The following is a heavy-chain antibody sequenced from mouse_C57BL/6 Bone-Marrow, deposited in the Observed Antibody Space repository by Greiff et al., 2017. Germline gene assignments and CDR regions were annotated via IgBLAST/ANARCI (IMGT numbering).Heavy chain of an antibody. Sequence: QVQLQQPGAELVKPGASVKLSCKASGYTFTSYWMQWVKQRPGQGLEWIGEIDPSDSYTNYNQKFKGKATLTVDTSSSTAYMQLSSLTSEDSAVYYCARDGYYLYYAMYDWGQGTSVTVSS. CDR3: ARDGYYLYYAMYD. CDR2: IDPSDSYT. D-gene: IGHD2-3*01. CDR1: GYTFTSYW. J-gene: IGHJ4*01. V-gene: IGHV1-50*01.